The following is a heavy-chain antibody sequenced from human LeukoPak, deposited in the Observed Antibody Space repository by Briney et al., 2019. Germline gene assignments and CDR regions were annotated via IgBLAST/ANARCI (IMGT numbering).Heavy chain of an antibody. CDR3: AKSSHSYGNDALDI. CDR2: IRGGGGVK. CDR1: GFIFDDYA. D-gene: IGHD5-18*01. V-gene: IGHV3-23*01. Sequence: QPGGSLRLSCAASGFIFDDYAMHWVRQAPGKGLKYVSVIRGGGGVKYYAASVKGRFTISRDNSKNTLYLQMNSLRAEDTAVYYCAKSSHSYGNDALDIWGQGTMVTVSP. J-gene: IGHJ3*02.